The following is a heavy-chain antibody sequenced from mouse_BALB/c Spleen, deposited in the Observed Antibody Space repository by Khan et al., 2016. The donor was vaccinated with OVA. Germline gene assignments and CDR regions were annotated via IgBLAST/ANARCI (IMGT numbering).Heavy chain of an antibody. CDR1: GYTFRNNG. CDR2: INTYTGDP. D-gene: IGHD6-1*01. Sequence: QIQLVQSGPELKKPGETVKISCKASGYTFRNNGMNWVKQTPGKGLKWIGWINTYTGDPTYADDFTGRFAFSLDTSSDTAYLQINNLKNEDTATNFCARVGNNGTMDSWGQGTSVTVSS. V-gene: IGHV9-3-1*01. J-gene: IGHJ4*01. CDR3: ARVGNNGTMDS.